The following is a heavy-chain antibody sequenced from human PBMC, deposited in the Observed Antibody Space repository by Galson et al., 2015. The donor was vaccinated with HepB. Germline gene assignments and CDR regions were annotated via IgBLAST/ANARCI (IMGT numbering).Heavy chain of an antibody. CDR2: MNPNSGNT. J-gene: IGHJ6*03. V-gene: IGHV1-8*02. CDR1: GGTFSSYA. CDR3: ARVAMAYYYYYMDV. D-gene: IGHD5-12*01. Sequence: SVKVSCKASGGTFSSYAINWVRQATGQGLEWMGWMNPNSGNTGYAQKFQGRVTMTRNTSISTAYMELSSLRSEDTAVYYCARVAMAYYYYYMDVWGKGTTFTVSS.